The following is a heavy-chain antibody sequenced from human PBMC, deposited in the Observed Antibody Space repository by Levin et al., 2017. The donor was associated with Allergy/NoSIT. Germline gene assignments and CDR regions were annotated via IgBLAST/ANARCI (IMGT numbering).Heavy chain of an antibody. D-gene: IGHD5/OR15-5a*01. CDR2: IKTKNQGATT. J-gene: IGHJ4*02. V-gene: IGHV3-15*01. CDR3: TTGVVCGVYNWDCY. Sequence: PGGSLRLSCAVSGFTFSNTYMNWVRQAPGKGLEWVGRIKTKNQGATTDYGASVEGRFSISRDDSRNTVYLQMNGLKTEDTAIYYCTTGVVCGVYNWDCYWGQGTLVTVSS. CDR1: GFTFSNTY.